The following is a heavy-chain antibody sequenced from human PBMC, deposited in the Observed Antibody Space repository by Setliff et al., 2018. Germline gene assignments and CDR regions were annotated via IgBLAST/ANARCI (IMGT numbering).Heavy chain of an antibody. CDR1: GYSFTRYW. CDR3: ARLGYSDGFDI. J-gene: IGHJ3*02. V-gene: IGHV5-51*01. CDR2: VYCGDSDT. Sequence: PGESLKISCKGSGYSFTRYWIGWVRQMPGKGLEWMGVVYCGDSDTRYSPSFQGQVTMSADRSIRSAYLQWSSLKASDTAMYYCARLGYSDGFDIWGQGTMVTV. D-gene: IGHD5-18*01.